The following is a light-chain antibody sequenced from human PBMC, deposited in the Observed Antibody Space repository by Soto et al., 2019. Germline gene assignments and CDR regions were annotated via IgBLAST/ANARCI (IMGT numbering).Light chain of an antibody. CDR3: SSYTSSSTLEV. CDR2: EVS. Sequence: QPASVSGSPGQSITISCTGTSSDVGGYNYVSWYQQHPGKAPKLMIYEVSNRPSGVSNRFSGSKSGNTASLTISGLQAEDEADYYCSSYTSSSTLEVFGGGTQLTVL. CDR1: SSDVGGYNY. J-gene: IGLJ3*02. V-gene: IGLV2-14*01.